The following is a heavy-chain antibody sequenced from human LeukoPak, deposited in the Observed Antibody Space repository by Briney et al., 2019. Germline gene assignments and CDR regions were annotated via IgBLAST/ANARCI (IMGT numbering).Heavy chain of an antibody. CDR3: ARNTIAAAGIFDY. CDR1: GFTFSSYA. Sequence: GGSLRLSCAASGFTFSSYAMHWVRQAPGKGLEWVAVISYDGSNKYYADSVKGRFTISRDNSKNTLYLQMNSLRAEDTAEYYCARNTIAAAGIFDYWGQGTLVTVSS. CDR2: ISYDGSNK. D-gene: IGHD6-13*01. J-gene: IGHJ4*02. V-gene: IGHV3-30*04.